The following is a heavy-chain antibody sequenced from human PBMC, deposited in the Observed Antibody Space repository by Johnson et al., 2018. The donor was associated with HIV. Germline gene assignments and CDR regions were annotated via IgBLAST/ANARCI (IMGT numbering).Heavy chain of an antibody. CDR3: ARERGSFDV. V-gene: IGHV3-66*01. Sequence: VQLVESGGGLAQPGGSLRLSCAASGITVSSNYMSWVRQAPGKGLEWVSVIYSGGNTYYADSVKGRFTISRDNSKNTLYLQMNSLRVEDTAVYYCARERGSFDVWGQGTVVTVSS. CDR1: GITVSSNY. J-gene: IGHJ3*01. D-gene: IGHD3-10*01. CDR2: IYSGGNT.